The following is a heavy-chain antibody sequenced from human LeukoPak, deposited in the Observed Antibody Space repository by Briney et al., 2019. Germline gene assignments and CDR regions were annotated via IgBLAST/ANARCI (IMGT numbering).Heavy chain of an antibody. CDR2: ISSSGSTI. D-gene: IGHD3-10*01. Sequence: PGGSLRLSCAASGFTFSSYEMNWVRQAPGKGLEWVPYISSSGSTIYYADSLKGRFTISRDNAKNSLYLQMNSLRVEDTAVYYCARSYYTHWFDPWGQGTLVTVSS. CDR1: GFTFSSYE. J-gene: IGHJ5*02. CDR3: ARSYYTHWFDP. V-gene: IGHV3-48*03.